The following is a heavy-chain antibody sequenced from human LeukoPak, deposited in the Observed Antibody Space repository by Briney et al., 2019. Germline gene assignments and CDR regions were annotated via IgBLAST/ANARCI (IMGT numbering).Heavy chain of an antibody. V-gene: IGHV4-39*01. D-gene: IGHD6-13*01. CDR3: AYGLAAAGLY. J-gene: IGHJ4*02. CDR2: IYYSGST. CDR1: GGSIGSSSYY. Sequence: KPSETLSLTCTVSGGSIGSSSYYWGWIRQPPGKGLEWIGSIYYSGSTYYNPSLKSRVTISVDTSKNQFSLKLSSVTAADTAVYYCAYGLAAAGLYWGQGTLVTVSS.